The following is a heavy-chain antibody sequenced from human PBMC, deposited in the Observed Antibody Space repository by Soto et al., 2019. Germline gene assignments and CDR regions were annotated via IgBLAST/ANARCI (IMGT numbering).Heavy chain of an antibody. Sequence: QVRLQEWGPGLVKPSQTLSLKCSVSGGSITTGGRYWSWIRQLPGKGLEWIGDIYYSGNTYYNASLKSWVNQSGEAAKDQFSLKLSSGAGADTAVYFCAQALGFTGGDGFYIWGQGGLVTVLS. V-gene: IGHV4-31*02. CDR3: AQALGFTGGDGFYI. J-gene: IGHJ3*02. D-gene: IGHD1-1*01. CDR1: GGSITTGGRY. CDR2: IYYSGNT.